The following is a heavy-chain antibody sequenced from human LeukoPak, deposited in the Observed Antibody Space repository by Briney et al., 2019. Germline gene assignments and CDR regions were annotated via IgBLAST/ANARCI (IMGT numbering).Heavy chain of an antibody. J-gene: IGHJ4*02. Sequence: GASVKVSCKTSGYTFTSYDINWVRQATGQGLEWMGWMNPNSGNTGYAQKFQGRVTMTRNTSISTAYMELSSLRSEDTAVYSCTRGVMKGSGKTFDYWGQGTLVTVSS. CDR3: TRGVMKGSGKTFDY. D-gene: IGHD3-10*01. V-gene: IGHV1-8*01. CDR2: MNPNSGNT. CDR1: GYTFTSYD.